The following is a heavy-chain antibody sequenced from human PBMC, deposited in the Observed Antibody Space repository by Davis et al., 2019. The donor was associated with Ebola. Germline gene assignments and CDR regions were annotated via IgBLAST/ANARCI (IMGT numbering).Heavy chain of an antibody. CDR3: AKAPVRFLEWFTTDY. CDR1: GFTVSSNY. CDR2: IYSGGST. Sequence: GESLKTFCAASGFTVSSNYISRVRQAPGKGLEGASVIYSGGSTYYADSVKGRFTISRDNAKNTLYLQMNSLRAEDTAVYYCAKAPVRFLEWFTTDYWGKGTLVTVSS. J-gene: IGHJ4*02. D-gene: IGHD3-3*01. V-gene: IGHV3-53*01.